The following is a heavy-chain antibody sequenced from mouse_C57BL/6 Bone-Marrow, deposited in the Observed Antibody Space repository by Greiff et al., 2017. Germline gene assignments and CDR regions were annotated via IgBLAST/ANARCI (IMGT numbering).Heavy chain of an antibody. CDR2: IDPENGDT. CDR3: TTSIYYGNPYYFDY. J-gene: IGHJ2*01. Sequence: EVQVVESGAELVRPGASVKLSCTASGFNIKDDYMHWVKQRPEQGLEWIGWIDPENGDTEYASKFQGKATITADTSSNTAYLQLSSLTSEDTAVYYCTTSIYYGNPYYFDYWGQGTTLTVSS. D-gene: IGHD2-1*01. V-gene: IGHV14-4*01. CDR1: GFNIKDDY.